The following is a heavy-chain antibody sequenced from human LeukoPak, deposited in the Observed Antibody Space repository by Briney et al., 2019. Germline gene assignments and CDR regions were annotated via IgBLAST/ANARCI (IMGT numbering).Heavy chain of an antibody. D-gene: IGHD3-22*01. CDR1: GYTFTDYY. CDR2: INPNSGGT. V-gene: IGHV1-2*06. J-gene: IGHJ3*02. CDR3: AQLITYYYDSSGYYGNAFDI. Sequence: GASVKVSCKASGYTFTDYYMHWVRQAPGQGLEWMGRINPNSGGTNYAQKFQGRVTMTRDTSISTAYMELSRLRSDDTAVYNCAQLITYYYDSSGYYGNAFDIWGQGTMVTVSS.